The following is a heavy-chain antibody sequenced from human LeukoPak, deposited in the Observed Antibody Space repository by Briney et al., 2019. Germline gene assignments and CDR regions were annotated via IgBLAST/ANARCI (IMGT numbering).Heavy chain of an antibody. D-gene: IGHD1/OR15-1a*01. V-gene: IGHV4-61*02. Sequence: SETLSLTCTVSGGSISSGSYYWSWIRQPAGKGLEWIGRIYTSGSTNYNPSLKSRVTISVDTSKNQFSLKLTSVTAADTAVYYCARQKWEQQGRDYYFNGLDVWGPGTTVIVSS. J-gene: IGHJ6*02. CDR3: ARQKWEQQGRDYYFNGLDV. CDR2: IYTSGST. CDR1: GGSISSGSYY.